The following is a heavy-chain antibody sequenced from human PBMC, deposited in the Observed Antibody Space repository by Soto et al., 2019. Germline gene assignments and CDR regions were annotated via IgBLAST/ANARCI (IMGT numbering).Heavy chain of an antibody. D-gene: IGHD3-22*01. CDR3: ARVAYYYDSSGYFY. CDR2: ISPSSSSI. V-gene: IGHV3-48*01. J-gene: IGHJ4*02. CDR1: GFTFSSYS. Sequence: GGSLRLSCAASGFTFSSYSMHWVRQAPGKGLEWVSYISPSSSSIYYADSVKGRFTISRDKTKNSLYLQMNSLRAEDTAVYYCARVAYYYDSSGYFYWGQGTLVTVSS.